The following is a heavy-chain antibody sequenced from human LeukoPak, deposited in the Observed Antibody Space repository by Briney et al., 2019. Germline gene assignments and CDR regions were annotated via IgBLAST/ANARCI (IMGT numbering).Heavy chain of an antibody. Sequence: SQTLSLTCAVSGVSLSSGGYSWSWIRQRPGNGLEWIGSIYYSGNTYYSPSLKSRVTISVDTSKNQFYLKLSSVTAADTAVYYCARVGYDDSSGSTWFFDYWGQGTLVTVSS. CDR2: IYYSGNT. D-gene: IGHD3-22*01. CDR3: ARVGYDDSSGSTWFFDY. J-gene: IGHJ4*02. V-gene: IGHV4-30-4*07. CDR1: GVSLSSGGYS.